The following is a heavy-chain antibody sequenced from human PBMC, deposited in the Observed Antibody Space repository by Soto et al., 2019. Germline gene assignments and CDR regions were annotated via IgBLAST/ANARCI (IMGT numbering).Heavy chain of an antibody. D-gene: IGHD2-2*01. CDR3: AGGYCSSTSCPRPYYGMDV. CDR2: ISAYNGNT. J-gene: IGHJ6*02. Sequence: ASVKVSCKASGYTLTSYGISWVRQAPGQGLEWMGWISAYNGNTNYAQKLQGRVTMTTDTSTSTAYMELRSLRSDDTAVYYCAGGYCSSTSCPRPYYGMDVWGQGTTVTVSS. V-gene: IGHV1-18*04. CDR1: GYTLTSYG.